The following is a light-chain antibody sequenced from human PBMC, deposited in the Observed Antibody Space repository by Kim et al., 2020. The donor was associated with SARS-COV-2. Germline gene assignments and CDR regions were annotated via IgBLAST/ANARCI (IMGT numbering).Light chain of an antibody. J-gene: IGKJ2*01. CDR2: GAS. CDR1: QSVSSSY. Sequence: EIVLTQSPGTLSLSPGERATLSCRASQSVSSSYLAWYQQKPGQAPGLLIYGASSRATGIPDRFSGSGSGTDFTLTISRLEPEDFAVYYCQQYGSSREYTFGQGTKLEI. CDR3: QQYGSSREYT. V-gene: IGKV3-20*01.